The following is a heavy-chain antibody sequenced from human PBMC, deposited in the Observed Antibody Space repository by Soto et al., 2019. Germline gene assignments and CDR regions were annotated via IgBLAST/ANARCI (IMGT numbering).Heavy chain of an antibody. Sequence: QVQLVQSGTEVKKPGASVKVSCKASGYTFTSYGISWVRQAPGQGLEWMGWISPYDDNTNYAQNLQGRVTMTPDTSTRAAFMGLRRLRSDDPAVYYCARGGYYARSGSRNYHCYGIDAWGQGTTVTVS. CDR1: GYTFTSYG. D-gene: IGHD3-22*01. CDR3: ARGGYYARSGSRNYHCYGIDA. CDR2: ISPYDDNT. J-gene: IGHJ6*02. V-gene: IGHV1-18*01.